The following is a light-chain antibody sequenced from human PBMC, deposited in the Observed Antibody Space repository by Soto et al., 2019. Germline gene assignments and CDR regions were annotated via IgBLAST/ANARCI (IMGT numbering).Light chain of an antibody. CDR3: SSYTSSSTLVV. Sequence: QSALTQRASVSGSPGQSITISCTGTSSDVGSYNYVSWYQQHPGKAPKLMIYEVSNRPSGVSNRFSGSKSGNTASLTISGLQAEDEADYYCSSYTSSSTLVVFGTGTKLTVL. CDR1: SSDVGSYNY. J-gene: IGLJ1*01. V-gene: IGLV2-14*01. CDR2: EVS.